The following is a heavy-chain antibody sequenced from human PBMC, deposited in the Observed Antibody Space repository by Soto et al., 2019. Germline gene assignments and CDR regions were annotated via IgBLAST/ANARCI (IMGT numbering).Heavy chain of an antibody. Sequence: EVQLLESGGGLVQPGGSLRLSCAASGFTFSNYAMTWVRQAPGKGLEWVSAISGSGGSTYYADSVKGRFTISRDNSKKTLDLQTDRLKAEDPGVYYCANPPPTMESTIYYYYGMDVWGQGTTVTVSS. CDR2: ISGSGGST. J-gene: IGHJ6*02. CDR3: ANPPPTMESTIYYYYGMDV. D-gene: IGHD1-26*01. CDR1: GFTFSNYA. V-gene: IGHV3-23*01.